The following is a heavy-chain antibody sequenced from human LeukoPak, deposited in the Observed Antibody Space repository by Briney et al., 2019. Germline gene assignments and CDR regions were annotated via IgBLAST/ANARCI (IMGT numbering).Heavy chain of an antibody. V-gene: IGHV1-69*13. J-gene: IGHJ4*02. CDR3: AASNGMVRGVIDY. CDR2: IIPIFGTA. Sequence: GASVKVSCKASGGTFSSYAISWVRQAPGQGLEWMGGIIPIFGTANYAQKFQGRVTITADESTSTAYMELGSLRSEDTAVYYCAASNGMVRGVIDYWGQGTLVTVSS. CDR1: GGTFSSYA. D-gene: IGHD3-10*01.